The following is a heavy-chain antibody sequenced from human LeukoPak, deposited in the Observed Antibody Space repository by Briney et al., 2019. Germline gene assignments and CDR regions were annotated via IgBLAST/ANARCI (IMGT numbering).Heavy chain of an antibody. CDR1: GFTFSSYW. CDR3: AKGSSSSWYYFDY. V-gene: IGHV3-23*01. Sequence: SGGSLRLSCAASGFTFSSYWMSWVRQAPGKGLEWVSAISGSGGSTYYADSVKGRFTISRDNSKNTLYLQMNSLRAEDTAVYYCAKGSSSSWYYFDYWGQGTLVTVSS. J-gene: IGHJ4*02. D-gene: IGHD6-13*01. CDR2: ISGSGGST.